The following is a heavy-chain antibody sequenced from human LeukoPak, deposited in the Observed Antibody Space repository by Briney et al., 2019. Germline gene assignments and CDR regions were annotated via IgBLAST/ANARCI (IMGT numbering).Heavy chain of an antibody. J-gene: IGHJ6*03. Sequence: ASVKVSCKASGYTFTSYGISWVRQAPGQGLEWMGWISAYNGNTNYAQKLQGRVTMTTDTSTSTAYMELRSLRSDDTAVYYCARAKWVYSSGWWGKDYYYYYMDVWGKGTTVTVSS. CDR2: ISAYNGNT. CDR3: ARAKWVYSSGWWGKDYYYYYMDV. CDR1: GYTFTSYG. D-gene: IGHD6-19*01. V-gene: IGHV1-18*01.